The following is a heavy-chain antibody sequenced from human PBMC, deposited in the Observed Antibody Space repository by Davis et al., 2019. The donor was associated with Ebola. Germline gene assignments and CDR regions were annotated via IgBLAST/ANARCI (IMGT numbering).Heavy chain of an antibody. Sequence: GGSLRLSCAASGFTFSSYGMHWVRQAPGKGLEWVAVISYDGSNKYYADSAKGRFTISRDNSKNTLYLQMNSLRAEDTAVYYCARMGLQLGQYFDLWGRGTLVTVSS. V-gene: IGHV3-30*03. CDR1: GFTFSSYG. J-gene: IGHJ2*01. CDR3: ARMGLQLGQYFDL. CDR2: ISYDGSNK. D-gene: IGHD1-1*01.